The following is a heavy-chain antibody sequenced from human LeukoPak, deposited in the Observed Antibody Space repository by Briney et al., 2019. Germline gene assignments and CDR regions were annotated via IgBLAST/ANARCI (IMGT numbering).Heavy chain of an antibody. CDR2: ISSSNTYI. Sequence: GGSLRLSCAASGFTFSSYSLNWVRQAPGKGLEWVSPISSSNTYIYHADSVKGRFTISRDNAKNSLYLQMNSLRAEDTAVYYCARDSSGWYGRFDYWGQGTLVTVSS. J-gene: IGHJ4*02. CDR1: GFTFSSYS. V-gene: IGHV3-21*01. D-gene: IGHD6-19*01. CDR3: ARDSSGWYGRFDY.